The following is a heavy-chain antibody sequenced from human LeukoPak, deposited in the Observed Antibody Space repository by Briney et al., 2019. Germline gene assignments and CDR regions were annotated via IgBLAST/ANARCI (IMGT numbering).Heavy chain of an antibody. V-gene: IGHV3-11*01. Sequence: GGALRLSCAASGFTFTDYLLGWIRQAPGKGLDWVSHISRQGDTIEYADSVKSRFTLSRDYSRNTVYLQLNNLRVEDTAVYYYAKASWVSNADAVLWGQGTLVTVSS. D-gene: IGHD1-1*01. CDR2: ISRQGDTI. CDR3: AKASWVSNADAVL. CDR1: GFTFTDYL. J-gene: IGHJ4*02.